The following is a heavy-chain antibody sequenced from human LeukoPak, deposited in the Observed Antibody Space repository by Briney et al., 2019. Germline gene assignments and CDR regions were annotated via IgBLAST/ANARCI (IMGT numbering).Heavy chain of an antibody. CDR3: PRIHYYDSSAAY. CDR1: GGSISSSSYY. CDR2: IYYSGST. D-gene: IGHD3-22*01. V-gene: IGHV4-39*01. J-gene: IGHJ4*02. Sequence: SETLSLTCTVSGGSISSSSYYWGWIRQPPGKGLEWIGSIYYSGSTYYNPSLKSRVTISVDTSKNQFSLKLSSVTAADTAVYYCPRIHYYDSSAAYWGQGTLVTVSS.